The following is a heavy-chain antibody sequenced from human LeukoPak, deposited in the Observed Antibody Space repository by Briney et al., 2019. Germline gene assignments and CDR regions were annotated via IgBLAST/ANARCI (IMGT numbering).Heavy chain of an antibody. CDR1: GGSFSGYY. J-gene: IGHJ4*02. CDR2: INHSGST. D-gene: IGHD1-26*01. Sequence: SETLSLTCAVYGGSFSGYYWSWIRQPPGKGLEWIGEINHSGSTNYNPSLKSRVTMSVDTSKNQFSLKLSSVTAADTAVYYCARGRPRTKLPDYWGQGTLVTVSS. V-gene: IGHV4-34*01. CDR3: ARGRPRTKLPDY.